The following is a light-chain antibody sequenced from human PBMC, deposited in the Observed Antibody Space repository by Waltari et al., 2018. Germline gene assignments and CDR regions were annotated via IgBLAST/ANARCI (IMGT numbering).Light chain of an antibody. Sequence: QVVLTQSPSASASLGASVKLTCTLSSGHSDYAIAWHQQQPEKGPRYLMKVNSGGSHMKGDGIPDRFSGSSSGAERYLTISSLQSEDEADYYCQTWDTATHVIFGGGTKLTVL. CDR3: QTWDTATHVI. CDR1: SGHSDYA. J-gene: IGLJ2*01. V-gene: IGLV4-69*01. CDR2: VNSGGSH.